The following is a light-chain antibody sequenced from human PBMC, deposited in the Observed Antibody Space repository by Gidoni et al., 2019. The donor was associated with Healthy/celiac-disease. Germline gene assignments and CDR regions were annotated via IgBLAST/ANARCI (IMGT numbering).Light chain of an antibody. J-gene: IGKJ4*01. Sequence: EIVMTQSPATLSVSPGERATLSCRASQSVSSNLAWYQQKPGQAPRLLIYDASTRATGIPARFSGSGSGTKFTLTISSLQSEDFAVYYCQQYNNWPPVLTFGGGTKVEIK. V-gene: IGKV3-15*01. CDR1: QSVSSN. CDR3: QQYNNWPPVLT. CDR2: DAS.